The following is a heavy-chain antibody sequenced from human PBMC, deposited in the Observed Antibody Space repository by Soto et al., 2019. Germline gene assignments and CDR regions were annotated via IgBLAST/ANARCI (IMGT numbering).Heavy chain of an antibody. Sequence: GGSLRLSCAASGFTVSSNYMSWVRQAPGKGLEWVSVIYIGGSTYYADSVKGRFTISRDNSKNTLYLQMNSLRAEDTAVYYCASDSSSWYGAGLDYYYGMDVWGQGTTVTVSS. V-gene: IGHV3-66*01. CDR2: IYIGGST. CDR3: ASDSSSWYGAGLDYYYGMDV. CDR1: GFTVSSNY. D-gene: IGHD6-13*01. J-gene: IGHJ6*02.